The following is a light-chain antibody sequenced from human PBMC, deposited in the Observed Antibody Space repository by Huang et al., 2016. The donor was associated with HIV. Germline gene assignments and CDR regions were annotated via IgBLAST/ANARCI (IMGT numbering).Light chain of an antibody. CDR1: QNINDF. V-gene: IGKV3-11*01. Sequence: EIVLTQSPATLSLSPGERATVSCRACQNINDFLAWYQQTPGQPPRLLIYDASTRASGIPARFSGNGSGTDVTLMISSLGPEDFAVYYCQQRSTWPRSITFGQGTRLEI. J-gene: IGKJ5*01. CDR3: QQRSTWPRSIT. CDR2: DAS.